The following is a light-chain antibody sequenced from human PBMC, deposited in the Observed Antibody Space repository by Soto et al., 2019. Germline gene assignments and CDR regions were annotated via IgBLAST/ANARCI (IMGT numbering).Light chain of an antibody. CDR2: AAS. J-gene: IGKJ1*01. CDR1: QGISSY. V-gene: IGKV1-9*01. Sequence: IQLTQSPSSLSASVGDRVTITCRASQGISSYLAWYQQKPGKAPKLLIYAASTLQSGVPSRFSGSGSGTDFTLTNSSLQPEDFATFYCQQYNAYPWTFGQGTKVETK. CDR3: QQYNAYPWT.